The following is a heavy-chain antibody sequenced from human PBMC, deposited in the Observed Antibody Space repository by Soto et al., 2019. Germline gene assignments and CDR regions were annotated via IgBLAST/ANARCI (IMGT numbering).Heavy chain of an antibody. D-gene: IGHD3-10*01. CDR3: ARVFMVRGSGQIFDY. J-gene: IGHJ4*02. CDR2: IYTSGST. CDR1: GGSISSYY. Sequence: LSLTCTVSGGSISSYYWSWIRQPAGKGLEWIGRIYTSGSTNYNPSLKSRVTMSVDTSKNQFSLKLSSVTAADTAVYYCARVFMVRGSGQIFDYWGQGTLVTVSS. V-gene: IGHV4-4*07.